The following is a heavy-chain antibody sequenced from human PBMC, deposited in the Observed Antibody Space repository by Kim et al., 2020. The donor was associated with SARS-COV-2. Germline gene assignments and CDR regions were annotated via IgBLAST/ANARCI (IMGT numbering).Heavy chain of an antibody. Sequence: GGSLRLSCVASGFSFSINAMTWVRQAPGKGLEWVSLISAGGDRRYYADSVKGRFTIFRDNSRNTLNLQMHSLGAEDTAVYYCVKIGGDFDYSFWYYGMDFWGEGTTVTVSS. CDR1: GFSFSINA. CDR3: VKIGGDFDYSFWYYGMDF. V-gene: IGHV3-23*01. D-gene: IGHD4-4*01. CDR2: ISAGGDRR. J-gene: IGHJ6*04.